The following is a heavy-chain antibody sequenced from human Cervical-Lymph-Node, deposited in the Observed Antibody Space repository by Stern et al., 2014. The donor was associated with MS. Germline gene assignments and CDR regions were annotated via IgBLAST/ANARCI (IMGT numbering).Heavy chain of an antibody. J-gene: IGHJ6*02. V-gene: IGHV1-46*03. Sequence: QLVESGAEVKKPGASVKVSCKASGYTFTSYYMHWVRQAPGQGLEWMGIINPSGGSTSYAQKFQGRVTMTRDTSTSTVYMELSSLRSEDTAVYYCARLAVAGTYYYNGMDVWGQGTTVTVSS. CDR2: INPSGGST. CDR3: ARLAVAGTYYYNGMDV. CDR1: GYTFTSYY. D-gene: IGHD6-19*01.